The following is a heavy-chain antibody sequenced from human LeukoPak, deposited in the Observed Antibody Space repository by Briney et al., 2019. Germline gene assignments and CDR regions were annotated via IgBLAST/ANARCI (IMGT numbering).Heavy chain of an antibody. CDR2: INYSGST. CDR3: ARGGLSYYYMDV. J-gene: IGHJ6*03. CDR1: GGSISSYY. V-gene: IGHV4-59*01. Sequence: SETLSLTCTVSGGSISSYYWSWIRQPPGKGLEWIGYINYSGSTNYNPSLKSRVTISVDTSKNQFSLKLSSVTAADTAVYYCARGGLSYYYMDVWGKGTTVTVSS.